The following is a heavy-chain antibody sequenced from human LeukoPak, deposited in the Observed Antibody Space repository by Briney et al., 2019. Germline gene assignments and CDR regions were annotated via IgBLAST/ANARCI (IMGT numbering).Heavy chain of an antibody. CDR1: GYSISGYC. CDR3: ARDSHSVDTATPRGFDP. D-gene: IGHD2-15*01. Sequence: SETLSCTATGSGYSISGYCWRWIRQPPGNGLEWIGYFHDSGSANYNPYMKSRINMSVDTSKNQSALKLRSVPAADTAVYYCARDSHSVDTATPRGFDPWGQGTLVTVSS. J-gene: IGHJ5*02. CDR2: FHDSGSA. V-gene: IGHV4-59*01.